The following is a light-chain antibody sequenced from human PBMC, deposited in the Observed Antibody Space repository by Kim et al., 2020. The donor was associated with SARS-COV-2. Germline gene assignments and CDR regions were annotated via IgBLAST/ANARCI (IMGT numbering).Light chain of an antibody. V-gene: IGLV1-44*01. J-gene: IGLJ1*01. CDR2: MIN. CDR3: AAWDDILNGPV. Sequence: QRVTVSCSGASSIIGRNTVNCYQQLPRTAPKLLIYMINLRPSGVPDRCSGSKSGTSASLSISGLQSEDEAHYYCAAWDDILNGPVFGTGTKVTFL. CDR1: SSIIGRNT.